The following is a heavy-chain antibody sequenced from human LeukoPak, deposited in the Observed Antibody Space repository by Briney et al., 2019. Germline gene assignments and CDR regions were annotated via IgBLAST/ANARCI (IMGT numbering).Heavy chain of an antibody. CDR2: ISYDGSNK. CDR3: TRGSDSPLI. V-gene: IGHV3-30*03. Sequence: GGSLRLSCAASGFTFSSYGMHWVRQAPGKGLEWVAVISYDGSNKYYADSVKGRFTISGDNSKNTLYLQMNSLKTEDTAVYYCTRGSDSPLIWGQGTMVTVSS. CDR1: GFTFSSYG. J-gene: IGHJ3*02. D-gene: IGHD3-22*01.